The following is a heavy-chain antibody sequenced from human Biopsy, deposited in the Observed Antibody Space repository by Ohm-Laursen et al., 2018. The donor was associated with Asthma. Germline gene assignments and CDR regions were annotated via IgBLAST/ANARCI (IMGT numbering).Heavy chain of an antibody. J-gene: IGHJ4*02. CDR3: ARAGALIVGATMGY. V-gene: IGHV1-46*01. CDR1: GYTFTSYY. D-gene: IGHD1-26*01. Sequence: GATVKISCKASGYTFTSYYMHWVRQAPGQGLEWMGIINPSGGSTSYAQKFQGRVTMTSDTSTSTVYMELSSLRSEDTAVYYCARAGALIVGATMGYWGQGTLVTVSS. CDR2: INPSGGST.